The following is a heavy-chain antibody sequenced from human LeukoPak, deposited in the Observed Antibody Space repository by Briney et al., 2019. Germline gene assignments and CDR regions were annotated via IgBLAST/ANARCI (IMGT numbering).Heavy chain of an antibody. J-gene: IGHJ5*01. V-gene: IGHV3-7*01. D-gene: IGHD3-10*01. Sequence: GGSLRLSCAASGFTLSRYWMNWVRQAPGKGLEWVANIKRDGNEKYYVDSVKGRSSTPRDNAKNSLYLQMGSLRAEDTAVYYCAKEGAYPIITYDSWGQGALVTVSS. CDR2: IKRDGNEK. CDR3: AKEGAYPIITYDS. CDR1: GFTLSRYW.